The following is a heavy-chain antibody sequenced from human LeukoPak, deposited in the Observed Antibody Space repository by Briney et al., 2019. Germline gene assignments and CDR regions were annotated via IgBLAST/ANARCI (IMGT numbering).Heavy chain of an antibody. V-gene: IGHV1-69*04. CDR2: IIPILGIA. CDR3: ASLRYFDWLSDGDAFDI. D-gene: IGHD3-9*01. J-gene: IGHJ3*02. Sequence: SVKVSCKASGGTFSSYAISWVRQAPGQGLEWMGRIIPILGIANYAQKFQGRVTITADKSTSTAYMELSSLRSEDTAVYYCASLRYFDWLSDGDAFDIWGQGTMVTVSS. CDR1: GGTFSSYA.